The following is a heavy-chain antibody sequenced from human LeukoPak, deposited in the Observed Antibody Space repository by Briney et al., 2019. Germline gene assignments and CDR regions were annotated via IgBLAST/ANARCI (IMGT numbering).Heavy chain of an antibody. CDR3: ARAGFPLYYYYYMDV. Sequence: PGGSLRLSCAASGFTFSSYGMHWVRQAPGKRLEWVAFIRYDGSNKYYADSVKGRFTISRDNSKNTLYLQMNSLRAEDTAVYYCARAGFPLYYYYYMDVWGKGTTVTVSS. CDR2: IRYDGSNK. V-gene: IGHV3-30*02. J-gene: IGHJ6*03. CDR1: GFTFSSYG.